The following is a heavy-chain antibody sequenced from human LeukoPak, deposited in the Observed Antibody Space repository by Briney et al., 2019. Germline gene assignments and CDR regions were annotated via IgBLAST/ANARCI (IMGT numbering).Heavy chain of an antibody. D-gene: IGHD6-6*01. Sequence: SETLSLTCAVYGGSFSGYYWSWIRQPPGKGLEWIGEINHSGSTNYNPSLKSRVTISVDTSKNQFSLKLSSVTAADTAVYYCARHGGSSAPAYYYYYYGMDVWGQGTTVTVSS. V-gene: IGHV4-34*01. J-gene: IGHJ6*02. CDR3: ARHGGSSAPAYYYYYYGMDV. CDR2: INHSGST. CDR1: GGSFSGYY.